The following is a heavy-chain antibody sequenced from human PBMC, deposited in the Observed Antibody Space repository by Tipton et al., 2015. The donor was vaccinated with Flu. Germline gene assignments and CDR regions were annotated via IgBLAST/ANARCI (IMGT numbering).Heavy chain of an antibody. Sequence: GSLRLSCEASGFTFSSYGMHWVRQVTGKCLQWVSGIGPSGDTHYAGSVKGRFTISRENARNSLYLQMNGLRAGDTTVYYCARGPLPDSNWYNGLDVWGQGTTVSVFS. CDR1: GFTFSSYG. J-gene: IGHJ6*02. D-gene: IGHD6-13*01. V-gene: IGHV3-13*01. CDR2: IGPSGDT. CDR3: ARGPLPDSNWYNGLDV.